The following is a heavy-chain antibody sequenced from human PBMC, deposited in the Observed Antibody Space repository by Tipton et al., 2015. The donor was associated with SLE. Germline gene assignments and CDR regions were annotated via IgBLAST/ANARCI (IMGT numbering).Heavy chain of an antibody. V-gene: IGHV4-59*08. D-gene: IGHD4-17*01. CDR3: ARLFSPTPYGDYVYFDY. J-gene: IGHJ4*02. CDR1: GGSINAYS. Sequence: TLSLTCTLSGGSINAYSWSWIRQPPGRGLELIGYIYYNGNTNYNPSLKSRVTISINTSKNQFSLKLSFVTAADTAVYYCARLFSPTPYGDYVYFDYWGQGTLVTVSS. CDR2: IYYNGNT.